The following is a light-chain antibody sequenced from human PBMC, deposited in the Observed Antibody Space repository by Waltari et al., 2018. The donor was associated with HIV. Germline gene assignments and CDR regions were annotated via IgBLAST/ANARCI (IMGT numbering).Light chain of an antibody. CDR2: WAS. CDR3: QQYYNLHT. V-gene: IGKV4-1*01. Sequence: DIVMTQSPDSLAVSLGERATINCKSSQRVFYNSNNKNYLAWYQHKPGQPPKLLINWASTRKSGVPDRFSGSGSGTDFILTINSLQPEDVAVYYCQQYYNLHTFGPGTKVEIK. J-gene: IGKJ3*01. CDR1: QRVFYNSNNKNY.